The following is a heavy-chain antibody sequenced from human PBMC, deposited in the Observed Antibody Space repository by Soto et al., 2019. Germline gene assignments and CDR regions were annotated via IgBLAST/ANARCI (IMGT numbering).Heavy chain of an antibody. Sequence: GGSLRLSCAASGFTFSSYAMSWVRQAPGKGLEWVSAISGSGGSTYYADSVKGRFTISRDNSKNTLYLQMNSLRAEDTAVYYCANSWPLRFHARRRGNDAFDIWGQGTMVTVSS. J-gene: IGHJ3*02. CDR2: ISGSGGST. CDR3: ANSWPLRFHARRRGNDAFDI. D-gene: IGHD3-3*01. CDR1: GFTFSSYA. V-gene: IGHV3-23*01.